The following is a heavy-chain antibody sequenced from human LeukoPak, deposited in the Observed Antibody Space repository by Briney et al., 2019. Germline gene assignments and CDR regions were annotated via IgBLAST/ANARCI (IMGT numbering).Heavy chain of an antibody. V-gene: IGHV4-4*08. CDR1: GGSISSYY. J-gene: IGHJ3*01. CDR2: IYNSGST. CDR3: ARSEGFCGLGADAFDV. Sequence: SETLSLTCTISGGSISSYYWSWIRQSPGKGLEWIGYIYNSGSTNYNPSFESEFVISISTFKNQFSIKVRSVTAEDTAVYYCARSEGFCGLGADAFDVWGKGTMVIVSS. D-gene: IGHD3-16*01.